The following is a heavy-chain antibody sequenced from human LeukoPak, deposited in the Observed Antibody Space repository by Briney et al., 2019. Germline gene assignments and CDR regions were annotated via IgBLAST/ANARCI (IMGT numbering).Heavy chain of an antibody. CDR3: ARYCSSTSCYPFP. CDR1: GYTFTSYD. J-gene: IGHJ5*02. V-gene: IGHV1-8*01. Sequence: ASVKVSCKASGYTFTSYDINWVRQATGQGLEWMGWMNPNSGNTGYAQEFQGRVTMTRNTSISTAYMELSSLRSEDTAVYYCARYCSSTSCYPFPWGQGTLVTVSS. D-gene: IGHD2-2*01. CDR2: MNPNSGNT.